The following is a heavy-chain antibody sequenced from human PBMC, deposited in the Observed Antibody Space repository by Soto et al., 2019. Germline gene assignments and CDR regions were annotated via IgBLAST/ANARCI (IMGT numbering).Heavy chain of an antibody. CDR3: ARGAALAGKLDL. V-gene: IGHV3-21*06. CDR1: GFTFSSYS. J-gene: IGHJ4*02. CDR2: ISSHGRDI. D-gene: IGHD6-19*01. Sequence: PGGSLRLSCAASGFTFSSYSMTWVRQAPGKGPEWVSSISSHGRDIFYADSVKGRFTISRDNAKDSLHLQMNSLTGEDSAVYYCARGAALAGKLDLWGQGTLVTVSS.